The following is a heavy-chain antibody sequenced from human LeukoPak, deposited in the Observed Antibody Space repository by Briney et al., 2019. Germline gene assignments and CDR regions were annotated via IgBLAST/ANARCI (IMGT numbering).Heavy chain of an antibody. CDR2: ISYDGSNK. D-gene: IGHD1-26*01. CDR3: AKEVVGATNWFDP. Sequence: SGGSLRLSCAASGFTFSSYGMHWVRQAPGKGLEWVAVISYDGSNKYYADSVKGRFTISRDNSKNTLYLQMNSLRGEDTAIYYCAKEVVGATNWFDPWGQGTLVTVSS. CDR1: GFTFSSYG. J-gene: IGHJ5*02. V-gene: IGHV3-30*18.